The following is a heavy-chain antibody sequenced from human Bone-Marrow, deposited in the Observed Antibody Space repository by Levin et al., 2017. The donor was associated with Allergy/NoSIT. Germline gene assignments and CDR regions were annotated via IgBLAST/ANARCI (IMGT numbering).Heavy chain of an antibody. CDR3: ARVGFKLRSTGFDY. CDR2: ISSSGNTI. D-gene: IGHD1-1*01. CDR1: GFTFSSYE. Sequence: GGSLRLSCAASGFTFSSYEMNWVRQAPGKGLEWVSYISSSGNTISYADSVKGLFTISRDNAKNSLYLQMNSLRAEDTAVYYCARVGFKLRSTGFDYWGQGTLVTVSS. V-gene: IGHV3-48*03. J-gene: IGHJ4*02.